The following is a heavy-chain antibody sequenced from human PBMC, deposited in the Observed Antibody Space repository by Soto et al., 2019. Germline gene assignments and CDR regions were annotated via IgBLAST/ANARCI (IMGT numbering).Heavy chain of an antibody. V-gene: IGHV3-48*02. Sequence: VESGGGLVYPGGSLRHSCVASGFRFSDYSMNWVRQAPGKGLQWISYISSNSDTTYYADSVKGRFTVSRDNAKNALFLQMNSLRDDDTATYYCARLPKGSLVTAWGQGARVTVSS. CDR1: GFRFSDYS. J-gene: IGHJ4*02. D-gene: IGHD2-21*02. CDR2: ISSNSDTT. CDR3: ARLPKGSLVTA.